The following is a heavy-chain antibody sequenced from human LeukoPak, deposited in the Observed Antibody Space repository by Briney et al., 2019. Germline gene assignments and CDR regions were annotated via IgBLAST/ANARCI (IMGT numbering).Heavy chain of an antibody. CDR3: ARSSGHSSDDAFDI. CDR1: GGSINNYY. J-gene: IGHJ3*02. V-gene: IGHV4-4*07. D-gene: IGHD4-23*01. Sequence: PSETLSLTCTVSGGSINNYYWSWIRQPAGKGLEWIGRIYYSGSTNYNPSLKSRVTISVDTSKNQFSLKLSSVTAADTAVYYCARSSGHSSDDAFDIWGQGTMVTVSS. CDR2: IYYSGST.